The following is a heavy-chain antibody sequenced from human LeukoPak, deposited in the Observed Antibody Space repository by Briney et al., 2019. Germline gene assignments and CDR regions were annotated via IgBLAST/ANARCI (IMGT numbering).Heavy chain of an antibody. D-gene: IGHD3-3*01. CDR1: GFTFSSYW. CDR2: INSDGSST. Sequence: GGSLRLSCAASGFTFSSYWMHWVRQAPGNGLVWVSRINSDGSSTSYADSVKGRFTISRDNAKNTLYLQMNSLRAEDTAVYYCATGSSAYYDFWSGSYYFDYWGQGTLVTVSS. CDR3: ATGSSAYYDFWSGSYYFDY. J-gene: IGHJ4*02. V-gene: IGHV3-74*01.